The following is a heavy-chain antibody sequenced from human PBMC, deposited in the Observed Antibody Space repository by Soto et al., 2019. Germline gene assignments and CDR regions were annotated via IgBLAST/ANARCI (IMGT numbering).Heavy chain of an antibody. CDR3: AKDMGYRYYYYYGMDV. CDR1: GVTFDDYT. Sequence: PGGSLRLSCAASGVTFDDYTMHWVRQAPGKGLEWVSLISWDGGSTYYADSVKGRFTISRDNSKNSLYLQMNSLRTEDTALYYCAKDMGYRYYYYYGMDVWGQGTTVTVSS. CDR2: ISWDGGST. D-gene: IGHD5-18*01. J-gene: IGHJ6*02. V-gene: IGHV3-43*01.